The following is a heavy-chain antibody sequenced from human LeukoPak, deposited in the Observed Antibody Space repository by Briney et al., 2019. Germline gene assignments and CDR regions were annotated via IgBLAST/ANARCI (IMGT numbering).Heavy chain of an antibody. J-gene: IGHJ4*02. Sequence: SETLSLTCTVSGGSISSYYWSWIRQPPGKGLEWIGYIYYSGSTNYNPSLKSRVTISVDTSKNQFSLKLSSVTAADTAVYYCARDDYGDYVSDWGQGTLGTVSS. V-gene: IGHV4-59*01. CDR2: IYYSGST. CDR3: ARDDYGDYVSD. D-gene: IGHD4-17*01. CDR1: GGSISSYY.